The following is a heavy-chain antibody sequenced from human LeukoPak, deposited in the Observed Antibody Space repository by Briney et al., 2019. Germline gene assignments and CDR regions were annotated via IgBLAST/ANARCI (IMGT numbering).Heavy chain of an antibody. J-gene: IGHJ4*02. Sequence: PSQTLSLTCTVSGGSISSGSYYWSWIRQPAGKGLEWIGRIYTSGSTNYNPSLKSRVTISVDTSKNQFSLKLSSVTAADTAVYYCARADYYDSSGIDYWGQGTLVTVSS. CDR2: IYTSGST. D-gene: IGHD3-22*01. CDR3: ARADYYDSSGIDY. CDR1: GGSISSGSYY. V-gene: IGHV4-61*02.